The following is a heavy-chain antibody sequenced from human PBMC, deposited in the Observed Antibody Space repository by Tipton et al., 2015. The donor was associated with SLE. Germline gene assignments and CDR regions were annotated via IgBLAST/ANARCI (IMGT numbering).Heavy chain of an antibody. J-gene: IGHJ2*01. V-gene: IGHV4-34*10. CDR2: INHSGST. CDR3: AREFLNPVTTVHYYFDL. D-gene: IGHD4-11*01. CDR1: GKSFTGYY. Sequence: GLVKPSETLSLTCAVYGKSFTGYYWNWIRQPPGKGLEWIGEINHSGSTNYHPSLKSRLSISVDTSKNQISLKLSSVTAADTAVYYCAREFLNPVTTVHYYFDLWGRGTLVTVSS.